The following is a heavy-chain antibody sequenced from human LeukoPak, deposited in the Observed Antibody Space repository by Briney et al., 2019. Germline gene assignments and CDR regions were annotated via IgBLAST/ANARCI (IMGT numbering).Heavy chain of an antibody. V-gene: IGHV7-4-1*02. Sequence: GASVKVSCKASGYTFSSSAMTWVRQAPGHGLEWLGWINTNTGNPTYAQGFTGRFVFSMDTSVSTAYLLISSLKAEDTGVYYCARDVHWYFDLWGRGTLVTVSS. CDR1: GYTFSSSA. J-gene: IGHJ2*01. CDR2: INTNTGNP. CDR3: ARDVHWYFDL.